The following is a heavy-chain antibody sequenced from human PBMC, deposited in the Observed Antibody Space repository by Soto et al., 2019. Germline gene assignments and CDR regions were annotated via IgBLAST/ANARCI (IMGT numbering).Heavy chain of an antibody. CDR3: SIVHQYSSSWYVGPGRCDY. V-gene: IGHV3-23*01. CDR2: ISGRGGST. D-gene: IGHD6-13*01. Sequence: GGSLRLSCAASGFTFSSYAMSWVRQAPGKGQEWVSAISGRGGSTYYADSVKGRFTISRDNSKNTLYLQMNSLRAEDTAVYYCSIVHQYSSSWYVGPGRCDYWGQGTLVTVSS. J-gene: IGHJ4*02. CDR1: GFTFSSYA.